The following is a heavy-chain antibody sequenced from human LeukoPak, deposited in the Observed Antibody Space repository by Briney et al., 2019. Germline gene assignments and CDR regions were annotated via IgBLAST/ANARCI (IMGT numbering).Heavy chain of an antibody. CDR3: TTRGYSGYDYSFVI. V-gene: IGHV3-15*01. J-gene: IGHJ4*02. CDR1: GFTFSNAW. Sequence: GGSLRLSCAASGFTFSNAWMSWVRQAPGKGLEWVGRIKSKTDGGTTDYAAPVKGRFTISRDDSKNTLYLQMNSLKTEDTAVYYCTTRGYSGYDYSFVIWGQGTLVTVSS. CDR2: IKSKTDGGTT. D-gene: IGHD5-12*01.